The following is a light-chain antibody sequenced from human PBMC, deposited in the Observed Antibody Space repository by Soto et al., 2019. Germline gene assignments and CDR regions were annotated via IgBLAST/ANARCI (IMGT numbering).Light chain of an antibody. CDR1: QSGSSN. V-gene: IGKV3-15*01. Sequence: EIVMTQAPATLSVSPGERATLSCRASQSGSSNLAWYQQKPGQAPRLLIYDASIRATGIPARFSGSGSGTDFTLNISSLQSEDFAVYYCQQYNNWWTFGQGTKVEIK. CDR2: DAS. J-gene: IGKJ1*01. CDR3: QQYNNWWT.